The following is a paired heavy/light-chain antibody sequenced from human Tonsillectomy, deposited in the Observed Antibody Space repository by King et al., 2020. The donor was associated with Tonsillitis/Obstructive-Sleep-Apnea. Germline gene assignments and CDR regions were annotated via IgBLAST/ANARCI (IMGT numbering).Light chain of an antibody. Sequence: QSALTQPASVSGSPGQSITISCTGTNSDVGGYNYVSWYQQHPGKAPKLMIYDVSNRPSGVSNRFSGSKSGNTASLTISGLQAEDEADYYCSSYTSGSTFHVVFGGGTKLTVL. J-gene: IGLJ2*01. CDR1: NSDVGGYNY. CDR2: DVS. CDR3: SSYTSGSTFHVV. V-gene: IGLV2-14*01.
Heavy chain of an antibody. V-gene: IGHV3-23*01. D-gene: IGHD3-3*01. CDR2: ISGVGGST. CDR1: GFTFSTYA. J-gene: IGHJ6*03. CDR3: AKAACDFWSGYPPCHYYMDV. Sequence: EVQLLESGGGLVQPGGSLRLSCAASGFTFSTYAMSWVRQAPGKGLEWVSNISGVGGSTYYADSVKGRFTISRDNSKNTLYLQMNSLRAEDTAVYYCAKAACDFWSGYPPCHYYMDVWGKGTTVTVSS.